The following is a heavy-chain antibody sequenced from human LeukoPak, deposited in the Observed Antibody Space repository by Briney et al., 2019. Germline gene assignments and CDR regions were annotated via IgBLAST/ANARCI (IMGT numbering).Heavy chain of an antibody. CDR3: ARDRPYSTSWYSFDS. D-gene: IGHD6-13*01. V-gene: IGHV3-53*01. J-gene: IGHJ4*02. Sequence: SGGSLRLSCAASGLIVSNSYMNWVRKTPGKGLEWVSVMHSGGSTYYSDSAKGRFTISRDNAKNTLYLQMNSLRAEDTAVYYCARDRPYSTSWYSFDSWGQGTLVTVSS. CDR2: MHSGGST. CDR1: GLIVSNSY.